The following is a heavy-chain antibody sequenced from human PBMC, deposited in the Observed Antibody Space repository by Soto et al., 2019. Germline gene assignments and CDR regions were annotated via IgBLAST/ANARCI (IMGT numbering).Heavy chain of an antibody. J-gene: IGHJ4*01. CDR1: GGSISSGGYS. Sequence: PSETLSLTCAVSGGSISSGGYSWSWIRQPPGKGLEWIGYIYHSGSTYYNPSLKSRVTISVDRSKNQLSLKLSSVTAADTAVYYCARSHTTVTSYDYWGHGTLVTVSS. CDR3: ARSHTTVTSYDY. D-gene: IGHD4-17*01. V-gene: IGHV4-30-2*01. CDR2: IYHSGST.